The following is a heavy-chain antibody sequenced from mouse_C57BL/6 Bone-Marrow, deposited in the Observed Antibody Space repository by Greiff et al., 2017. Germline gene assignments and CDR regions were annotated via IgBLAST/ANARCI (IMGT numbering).Heavy chain of an antibody. V-gene: IGHV5-6*01. Sequence: EVQLQESGGDLVKPGGSLKLSCAASGFTFSSYGMSWVRQTPDKRLEWVATISSGGSYNYYPDSVKGRFTISRDNAKNTLYLQMSSLKSEDTAMYYCAIQGHWYFDVWGTGTTVTVSS. J-gene: IGHJ1*03. CDR1: GFTFSSYG. CDR3: AIQGHWYFDV. CDR2: ISSGGSYN.